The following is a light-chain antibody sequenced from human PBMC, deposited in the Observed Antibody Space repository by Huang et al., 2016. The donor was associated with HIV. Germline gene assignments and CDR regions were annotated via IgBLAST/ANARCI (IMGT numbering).Light chain of an antibody. CDR1: QRVSTN. CDR2: GAS. J-gene: IGKJ2*01. Sequence: EIVMTQSPATLSVSPGERATLSCRASQRVSTNLAWYQQKPGQAPRPLFFGASTRATGVPARFSGSGSGTEFTLTVNSLQSEDFAVYYCQQYHDWPFTFGQGTKLEIK. V-gene: IGKV3-15*01. CDR3: QQYHDWPFT.